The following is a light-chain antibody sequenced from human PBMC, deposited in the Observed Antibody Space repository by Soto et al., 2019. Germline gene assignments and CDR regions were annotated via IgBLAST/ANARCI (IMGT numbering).Light chain of an antibody. CDR2: DAS. CDR3: QQYNSYSST. CDR1: QSISSW. J-gene: IGKJ2*01. V-gene: IGKV1-5*01. Sequence: DIPMTQSPSTLSASVGDRVTITCRASQSISSWLVWYQQKPGKAPKLLIYDASSLESGVPSRFSGSGSGTEFTLTISSLQPDDFATYYCQQYNSYSSTFGQGTKLEIK.